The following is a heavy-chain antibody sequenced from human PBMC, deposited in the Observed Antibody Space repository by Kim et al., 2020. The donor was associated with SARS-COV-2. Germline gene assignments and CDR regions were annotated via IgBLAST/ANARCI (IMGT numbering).Heavy chain of an antibody. D-gene: IGHD3-22*01. CDR1: GYSFTSYW. CDR2: IYPVDSDT. Sequence: GESLKISCKGSGYSFTSYWIGWVRQMPGKGLEWMGSIYPVDSDTRYSPSFQGQVTISADKPISTAYLQWSSLKASDTAMYYCATRGGYYDSSGYYRGFDYWGQGTLVTVSS. J-gene: IGHJ4*02. CDR3: ATRGGYYDSSGYYRGFDY. V-gene: IGHV5-51*04.